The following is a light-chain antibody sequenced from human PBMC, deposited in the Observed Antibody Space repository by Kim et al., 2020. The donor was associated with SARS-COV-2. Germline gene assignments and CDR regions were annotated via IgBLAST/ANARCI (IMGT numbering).Light chain of an antibody. CDR2: AAS. V-gene: IGKV1-39*01. J-gene: IGKJ5*01. CDR3: QQSYRVPLT. CDR1: QSISSY. Sequence: DIQMTQSPSSLSASIGDRVTITCRASQSISSYLNWYQQKPGKAPKLLIYAASSLQSGVPSRFSGSGSGTDFTLTISSLQPEDFASYYCQQSYRVPLTFGQGTRLESK.